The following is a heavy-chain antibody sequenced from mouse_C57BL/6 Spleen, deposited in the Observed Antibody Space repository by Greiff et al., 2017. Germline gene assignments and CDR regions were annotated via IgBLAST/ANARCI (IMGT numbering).Heavy chain of an antibody. CDR3: ARRGSKEFDY. V-gene: IGHV1-82*01. CDR1: GYAFSSSW. J-gene: IGHJ2*01. CDR2: IYPGDGDT. Sequence: QVQLKESGPELVKPGASVKISCKASGYAFSSSWMNWVKQRPGKGLEWIGRIYPGDGDTNYNGKFKGKATLTADKSSSTAYMQLSSLTSEDSAVYFCARRGSKEFDYWGQGTTLTVSS.